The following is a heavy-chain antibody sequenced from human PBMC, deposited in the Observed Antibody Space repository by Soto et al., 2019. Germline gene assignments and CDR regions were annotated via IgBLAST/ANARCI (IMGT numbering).Heavy chain of an antibody. CDR2: IIGGGAST. Sequence: EVQLLESGGGLVQPGGSLRLSCAASGFTFSSYAMSWVRQAPGXGLXWVSSIIGGGASTSYADSVKGRFTISRDNSKNTXXXQXXXXXXXXXXXXXXXXXXXLXYYYYYMDVWGKGTTVTVSS. CDR3: XXXXXLXYYYYYMDV. J-gene: IGHJ6*03. V-gene: IGHV3-23*01. CDR1: GFTFSSYA.